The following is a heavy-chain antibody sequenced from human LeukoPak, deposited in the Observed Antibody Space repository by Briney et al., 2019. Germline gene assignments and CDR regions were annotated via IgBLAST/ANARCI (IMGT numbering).Heavy chain of an antibody. V-gene: IGHV3-74*01. CDR3: VVGGSPGY. D-gene: IGHD2-15*01. CDR2: ISTDGYTS. Sequence: GGSLRLSCAASGLSFSAYKMHWVRQAPRKGLVWVSRISTDGYTSDYADFVQGRFTASRDNTKNTWSLEMNSLRAEDTAVYYCVVGGSPGYWGQGTLVTVSS. CDR1: GLSFSAYK. J-gene: IGHJ4*02.